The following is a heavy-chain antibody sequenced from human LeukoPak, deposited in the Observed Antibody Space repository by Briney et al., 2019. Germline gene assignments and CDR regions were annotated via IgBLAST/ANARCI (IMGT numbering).Heavy chain of an antibody. V-gene: IGHV4-34*01. Sequence: SETLSLTCAVYGGSFSGYYRSWIRQPPGKGLEWIGEINHSGSTNYNPSLKSRVTISVDTSKNQFSLKLSSVTAADTAVYYCARGRRWLQFGATFDYWGQGTLVTVSS. CDR1: GGSFSGYY. D-gene: IGHD5-24*01. J-gene: IGHJ4*02. CDR2: INHSGST. CDR3: ARGRRWLQFGATFDY.